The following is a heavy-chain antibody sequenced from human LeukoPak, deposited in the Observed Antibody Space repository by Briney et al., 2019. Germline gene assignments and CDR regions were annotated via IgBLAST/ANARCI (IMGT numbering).Heavy chain of an antibody. CDR3: ARNYGDVDY. Sequence: GGSLRLSCAASGFTFSSYAMTWVRQAPGKGLEWVSTITSGSDTYYADSVKGRFSISRDNAKNTLYLQMNSLRAEDTAVYYCARNYGDVDYWGQGTLVTVSS. CDR2: ITSGSDT. D-gene: IGHD4-17*01. V-gene: IGHV3-23*01. CDR1: GFTFSSYA. J-gene: IGHJ4*02.